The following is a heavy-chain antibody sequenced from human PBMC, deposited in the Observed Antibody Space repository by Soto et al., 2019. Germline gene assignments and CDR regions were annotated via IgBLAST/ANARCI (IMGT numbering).Heavy chain of an antibody. D-gene: IGHD6-19*01. CDR3: ARITYSYGWIYDY. Sequence: GWSLRLSCAASGFTFSSYWMSWVRQAPGKGLEWVVNIKQDGSERYYMDSVRGRFTASRDNAKNSLYLQMNSLRAEDTAVYFCARITYSYGWIYDYWGQGSLVTVSS. CDR1: GFTFSSYW. CDR2: IKQDGSER. V-gene: IGHV3-7*01. J-gene: IGHJ4*01.